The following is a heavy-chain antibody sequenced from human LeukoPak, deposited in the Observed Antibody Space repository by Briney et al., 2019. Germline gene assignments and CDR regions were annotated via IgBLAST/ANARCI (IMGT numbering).Heavy chain of an antibody. CDR1: GFTFNTYW. D-gene: IGHD2-15*01. V-gene: IGHV3-7*01. J-gene: IGHJ4*02. Sequence: GGSLRLSCASSGFTFNTYWMYWVRQAPGKGLEWVANVNPDGSVKNYVDSVKGRFTISRDNAENSLYLQMNSLRAEDTAVYYCARDLGYCSGGSCYSHYFDYWGQGTLVTVSS. CDR3: ARDLGYCSGGSCYSHYFDY. CDR2: VNPDGSVK.